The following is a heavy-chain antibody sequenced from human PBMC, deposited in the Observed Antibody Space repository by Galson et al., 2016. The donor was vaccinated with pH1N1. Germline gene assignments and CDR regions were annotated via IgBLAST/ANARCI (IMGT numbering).Heavy chain of an antibody. Sequence: SLRLSCAASGFIIRSNYMNWVRQAPGKGLEWVSILYDDGSTHYAESVKGRFTISRDNSKNMLYLQMNSLRTEDTAVYYCARGVNVNLAEDWGQGTLVIVSS. CDR2: LYDDGST. D-gene: IGHD3-16*01. J-gene: IGHJ4*02. CDR3: ARGVNVNLAED. CDR1: GFIIRSNY. V-gene: IGHV3-53*01.